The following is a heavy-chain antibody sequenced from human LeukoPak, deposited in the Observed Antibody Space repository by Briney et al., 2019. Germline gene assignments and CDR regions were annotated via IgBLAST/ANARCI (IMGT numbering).Heavy chain of an antibody. V-gene: IGHV1-24*01. D-gene: IGHD6-19*01. CDR1: GYTLTVLS. J-gene: IGHJ1*01. CDR3: VQMCSGCPPYLQQ. Sequence: ASVKDSCKVSGYTLTVLSMHWGPQAPGKGLEWMGGFDPEDGETIYAQKFQGRVTMTEDTSTDTAYMELSSLRSEDTAVYYCVQMCSGCPPYLQQGGQGTLVTVSS. CDR2: FDPEDGET.